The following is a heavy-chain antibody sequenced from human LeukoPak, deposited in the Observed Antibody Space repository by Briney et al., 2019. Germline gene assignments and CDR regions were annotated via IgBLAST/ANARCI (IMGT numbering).Heavy chain of an antibody. CDR3: ARDKTAYGHFDH. J-gene: IGHJ4*02. D-gene: IGHD4-17*01. CDR1: GITVRSSF. V-gene: IGHV3-66*01. Sequence: GGSLRLSGAATGITVRSSFMTWVRQAPGKGLEWVAILYSGGDTYYADSVKGRFTISRDNAKNTVYLQMNSLTAGDTAVFYCARDKTAYGHFDHWGQGTLVTVSS. CDR2: LYSGGDT.